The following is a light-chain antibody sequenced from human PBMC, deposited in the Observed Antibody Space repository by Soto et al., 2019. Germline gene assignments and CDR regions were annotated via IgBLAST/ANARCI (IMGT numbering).Light chain of an antibody. J-gene: IGLJ2*01. V-gene: IGLV1-40*01. CDR3: QSYDSSLSGSKVV. CDR1: SSNIGAGYD. CDR2: GNS. Sequence: QAVVTQPPSVSGAPGQRVTISCTGSSSNIGAGYDVHWYQQLPGTAPKLLIYGNSNRPSGVPDRFSGSKSGTSASLVITGLQAEDEADYYCQSYDSSLSGSKVVFGGGTKLTVL.